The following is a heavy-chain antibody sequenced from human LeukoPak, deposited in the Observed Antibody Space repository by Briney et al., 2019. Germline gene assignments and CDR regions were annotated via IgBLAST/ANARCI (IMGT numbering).Heavy chain of an antibody. CDR1: GFTLSSNA. V-gene: IGHV3-23*01. CDR3: AKNRDASCYSNFDN. CDR2: ICGSGIST. Sequence: GGFLRLSCAASGFTLSSNAMTWVRQAPGKGLEWVSVICGSGISTYYADSVKGRFTISRDNSKNTLYLQMNSLRAEDTATYYCAKNRDASCYSNFDNWGQGTLVTVSS. D-gene: IGHD2-15*01. J-gene: IGHJ4*02.